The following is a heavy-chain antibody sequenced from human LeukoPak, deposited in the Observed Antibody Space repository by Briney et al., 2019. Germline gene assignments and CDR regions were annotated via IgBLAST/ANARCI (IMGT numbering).Heavy chain of an antibody. D-gene: IGHD2-2*02. CDR2: IIPILGIA. CDR1: GGTFSSYA. J-gene: IGHJ6*02. CDR3: ARTFCSSTSCYSYYYGMDV. V-gene: IGHV1-69*04. Sequence: GASVKVSCKASGGTFSSYAISWVRQAPGQGLEWMGRIIPILGIANYAQKFQGRVTITADKSTSTAYMELSSLRSEDTAVYYCARTFCSSTSCYSYYYGMDVWGQGTTVTASS.